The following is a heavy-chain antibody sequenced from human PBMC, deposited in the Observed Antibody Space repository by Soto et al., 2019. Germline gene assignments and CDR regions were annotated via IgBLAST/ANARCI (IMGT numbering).Heavy chain of an antibody. CDR3: ARDLRYGGKSGYFHH. CDR1: GFTFSDYY. J-gene: IGHJ1*01. D-gene: IGHD4-17*01. V-gene: IGHV3-11*05. Sequence: PGGSLRHSCAASGFTFSDYYMSWIRQAPGKGLEWVSYISSSSSYTNYADSVKGRFTISRDNAKNSLYLQMNSLRAEDTAVYYCARDLRYGGKSGYFHHWGQGTLVTVS. CDR2: ISSSSSYT.